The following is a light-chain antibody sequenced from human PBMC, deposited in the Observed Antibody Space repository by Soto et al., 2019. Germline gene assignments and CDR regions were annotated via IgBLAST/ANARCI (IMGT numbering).Light chain of an antibody. CDR1: NSNIGAGYD. J-gene: IGLJ1*01. CDR2: QVS. Sequence: QSVLTQPPSVSVAPGQRVTISCTGSNSNIGAGYDVHWYQHHPGKDPKLMIYQVSNRPSGVSNRFSGSKSGNTASLTISGLQAEDEADYFCSSYSSSSTFYVFGAGTKVTVL. CDR3: SSYSSSSTFYV. V-gene: IGLV2-14*01.